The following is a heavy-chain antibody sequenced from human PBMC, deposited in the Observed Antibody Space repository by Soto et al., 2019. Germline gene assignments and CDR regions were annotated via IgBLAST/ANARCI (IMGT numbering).Heavy chain of an antibody. CDR2: ITGSGRST. D-gene: IGHD1-7*01. Sequence: GGSLRLSCAASGFTFSNYAMSWVRQAPGEGLEWVSAITGSGRSTYYTDSVEGRFAISRDNSKDTLYLQMNSLTAEDTAVYYCAKTIGPEHLNGTTRVSRFDPWGQGTLVTVSS. CDR3: AKTIGPEHLNGTTRVSRFDP. J-gene: IGHJ5*02. V-gene: IGHV3-23*01. CDR1: GFTFSNYA.